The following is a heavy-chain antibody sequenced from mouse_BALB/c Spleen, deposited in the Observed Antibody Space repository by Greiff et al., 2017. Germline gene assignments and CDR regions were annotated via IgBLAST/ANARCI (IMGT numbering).Heavy chain of an antibody. J-gene: IGHJ4*01. V-gene: IGHV5-6-5*01. CDR3: ARGYGNYVGAMDY. Sequence: EVQVVESGGGLVKPGGSLKLSCAASGFTFSSYAMSWVRQTPEKRLEWVASISSGGSTYYPDSVKGRFTISRDNARNILYLQMSSLRSEDTAMYYCARGYGNYVGAMDYWGQGTSVTVSS. D-gene: IGHD2-1*01. CDR2: ISSGGST. CDR1: GFTFSSYA.